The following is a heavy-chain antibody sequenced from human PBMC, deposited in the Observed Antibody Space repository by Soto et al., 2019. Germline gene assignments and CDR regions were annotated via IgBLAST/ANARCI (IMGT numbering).Heavy chain of an antibody. J-gene: IGHJ4*02. D-gene: IGHD5-18*01. CDR3: ARSPQDTAMVRYFDY. Sequence: PSYNPSLTWTLSGDSIRSGGYSWSGIRQRPGKGLEWIGYIYYSGSTYYKRSLQSRVTISVDTSKKQFSLKLSSVTAADTALYYCARSPQDTAMVRYFDYWGQGILVTVSS. CDR2: IYYSGST. V-gene: IGHV4-31*02. CDR1: GDSIRSGGYS.